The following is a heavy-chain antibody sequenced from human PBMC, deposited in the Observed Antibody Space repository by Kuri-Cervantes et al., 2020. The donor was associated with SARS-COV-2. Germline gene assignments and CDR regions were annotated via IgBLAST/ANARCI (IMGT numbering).Heavy chain of an antibody. CDR3: ARGRRTPYGYFDL. J-gene: IGHJ2*01. CDR2: ISYDGSNK. D-gene: IGHD2-2*01. CDR1: GYTFSSYA. Sequence: SCKASGYTFSSYAMRWVRQAPGKGLEWVAVISYDGSNKYYADSVKGRFTISRDNSKNTLYLQMNSLRAEDTAVYYCARGRRTPYGYFDLWGRGTLVTVSS. V-gene: IGHV3-30-3*01.